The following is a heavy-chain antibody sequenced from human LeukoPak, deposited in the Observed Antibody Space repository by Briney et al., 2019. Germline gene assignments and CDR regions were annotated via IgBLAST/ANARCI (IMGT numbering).Heavy chain of an antibody. J-gene: IGHJ4*02. CDR1: GFNFNIYS. D-gene: IGHD3-22*01. Sequence: GGSLRLSCRASGFNFNIYSMNWVRQAPGKGLEWVSVIRAEGDPTHYADSVKGRFTISRDNAKNSLYLQMNSLRAEDTAVYYCPRVFSYYTYSFDYWGQGTLVTVSS. CDR2: IRAEGDPT. V-gene: IGHV3-48*03. CDR3: PRVFSYYTYSFDY.